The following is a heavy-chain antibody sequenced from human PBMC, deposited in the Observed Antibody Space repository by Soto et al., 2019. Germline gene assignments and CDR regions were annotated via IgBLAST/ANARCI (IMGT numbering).Heavy chain of an antibody. CDR3: ARGGYYDFWSGYYTYYYYGMDV. CDR2: IKQDGSEK. Sequence: PGGSLRLSCAASGFTLSSYWMSWVRQAPGKGLEGVANIKQDGSEKYYVDSVKGRFTISRDNAKNSLYLQMNSLRAEDTAVYYCARGGYYDFWSGYYTYYYYGMDVWGQGTTVTVSS. D-gene: IGHD3-3*01. CDR1: GFTLSSYW. V-gene: IGHV3-7*01. J-gene: IGHJ6*02.